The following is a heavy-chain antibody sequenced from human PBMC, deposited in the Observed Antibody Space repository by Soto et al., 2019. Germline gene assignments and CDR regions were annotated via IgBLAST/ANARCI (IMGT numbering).Heavy chain of an antibody. Sequence: EVHLVESGGGLVQTGGSLRLSCATFESTVSRDWMNWVRQAPGKGLEWVAHINQDGSEKYYVDSVKGRFTISRDNAKKSLYLQKNSQRTADTAMYYCSGGVGDAFWGQGTLVTVSS. D-gene: IGHD1-26*01. CDR1: ESTVSRDW. CDR2: INQDGSEK. CDR3: SGGVGDAF. J-gene: IGHJ4*02. V-gene: IGHV3-7*04.